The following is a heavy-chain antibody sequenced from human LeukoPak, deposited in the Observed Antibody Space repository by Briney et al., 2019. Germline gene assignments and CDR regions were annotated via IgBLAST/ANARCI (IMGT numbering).Heavy chain of an antibody. J-gene: IGHJ4*02. CDR3: AKMDSSGYSLGFDY. V-gene: IGHV3-23*01. Sequence: PGGSLRLSCAASGFTFSSYWMSWVRQAPGKGLEWVSAISGSGGSTYYADSVKGRFTISRDNSKNTLYLQMNSLRAEDTAVYYCAKMDSSGYSLGFDYWGQGTLVTVSS. D-gene: IGHD3-22*01. CDR1: GFTFSSYW. CDR2: ISGSGGST.